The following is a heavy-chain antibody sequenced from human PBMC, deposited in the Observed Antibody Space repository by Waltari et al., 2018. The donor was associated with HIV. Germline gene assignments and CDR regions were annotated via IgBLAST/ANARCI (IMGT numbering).Heavy chain of an antibody. CDR3: ARVDYCSSTSCYTPGANWFDP. V-gene: IGHV1-8*01. CDR1: GYTFTSYD. CDR2: MNPNSGNT. D-gene: IGHD2-2*02. J-gene: IGHJ5*02. Sequence: QVQLVQSGAEVKKPGASVKVSCKASGYTFTSYDINRVRQATGQGLEWMGWMNPNSGNTGYAQKFQGRVTMTRNTSISTAYMELSSLKCEDTAVYYCARVDYCSSTSCYTPGANWFDPWGQGTLVTVSS.